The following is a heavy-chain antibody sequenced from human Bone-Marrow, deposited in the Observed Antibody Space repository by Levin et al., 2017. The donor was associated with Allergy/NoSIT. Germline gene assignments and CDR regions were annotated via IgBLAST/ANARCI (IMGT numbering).Heavy chain of an antibody. J-gene: IGHJ4*02. CDR1: GFTFGDFG. Sequence: GGSLRLSCTVSGFTFGDFGLTWFRQAPGKGLEWVGFIRSKTHGGTAEYAASVKGRFTISRDDSKSIAHLQMDSLKTEDTAVYYGTSRANGPGHYYNEGFDYWGQGTLVTVSS. D-gene: IGHD3-10*01. CDR3: TSRANGPGHYYNEGFDY. CDR2: IRSKTHGGTA. V-gene: IGHV3-49*03.